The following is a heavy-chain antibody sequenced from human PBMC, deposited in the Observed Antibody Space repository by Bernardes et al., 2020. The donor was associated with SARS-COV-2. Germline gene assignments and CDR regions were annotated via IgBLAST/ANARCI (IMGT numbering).Heavy chain of an antibody. V-gene: IGHV3-23*01. CDR2: ISEDGGNA. CDR3: VMRGFRGVIEC. CDR1: GFTFRNYL. Sequence: GGSLILSCAASGFTFRNYLMSWVRQAPGKGLEWISGISEDGGNAYYADSVKGRITISRDNPKNTLSLQMSSLTAEDTATYYCVMRGFRGVIECWGQGTLGTVSS. D-gene: IGHD3-10*01. J-gene: IGHJ4*02.